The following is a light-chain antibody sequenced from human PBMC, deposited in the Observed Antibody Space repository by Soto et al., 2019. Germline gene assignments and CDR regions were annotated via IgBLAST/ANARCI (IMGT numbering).Light chain of an antibody. V-gene: IGKV3-20*01. CDR2: GAS. CDR3: QQYDSSPYT. CDR1: QSVSSSY. Sequence: EIVLTQSPGTLSLSPGERVALFCRASQSVSSSYLAWYQQKPGQAPRLLIYGASSRATDIPDRFSGSGSGTDFTLTISRLEPEDFAVYFCQQYDSSPYTFGQGTKLEIK. J-gene: IGKJ2*01.